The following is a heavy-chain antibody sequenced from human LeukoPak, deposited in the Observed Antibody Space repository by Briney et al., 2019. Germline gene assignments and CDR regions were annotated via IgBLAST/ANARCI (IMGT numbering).Heavy chain of an antibody. CDR3: AKGYGDYYNWFDP. J-gene: IGHJ5*02. CDR1: GFTFDDYA. D-gene: IGHD4-17*01. CDR2: ISWNSGSI. V-gene: IGHV3-9*01. Sequence: GGSLRLSCAASGFTFDDYAMHWVRQAPGKGLEWVSGISWNSGSIGHADSVKGRFTISRDNAKNSLYLQMNSLRAEDTALYYCAKGYGDYYNWFDPWGQGTLVTVSS.